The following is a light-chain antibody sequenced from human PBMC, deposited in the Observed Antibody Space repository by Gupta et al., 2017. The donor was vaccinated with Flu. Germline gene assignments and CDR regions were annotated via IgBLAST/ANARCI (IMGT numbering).Light chain of an antibody. V-gene: IGLV3-19*01. Sequence: SSELTQYPSVSVALGQTVTITCQGDGLRAFYQSWYPQRPGQAPVLIFSGRNSRPSGIPDRVPGSSSWSTASLTITGAQAEDEAVYHCGSQTITSSNVIFGGGTKLTVL. CDR1: GLRAFY. CDR3: GSQTITSSNVI. J-gene: IGLJ2*01. CDR2: GRN.